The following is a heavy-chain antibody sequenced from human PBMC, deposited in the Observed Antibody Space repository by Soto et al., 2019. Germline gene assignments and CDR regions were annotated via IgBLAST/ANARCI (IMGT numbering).Heavy chain of an antibody. Sequence: SETLSLTCTISGGSISSGEYYWSWLRQPPGKGLEWIGYNYYSGSNYYNPSLGSRVTISIDTSRNQFSLKLSSVTAADTAVYYCARESVPAYIHHTWFDPWGQGTLVTVS. CDR2: NYYSGSN. J-gene: IGHJ5*02. V-gene: IGHV4-30-4*01. D-gene: IGHD2-2*02. CDR1: GGSISSGEYY. CDR3: ARESVPAYIHHTWFDP.